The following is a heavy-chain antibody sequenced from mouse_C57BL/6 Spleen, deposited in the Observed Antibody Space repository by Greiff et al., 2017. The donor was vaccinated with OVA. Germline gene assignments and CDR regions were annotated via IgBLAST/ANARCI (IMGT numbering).Heavy chain of an antibody. CDR2: IYPSDSET. CDR1: GYTFTSYW. J-gene: IGHJ3*01. Sequence: VQLQQPGAELVRPGSSVKLSCKASGYTFTSYWMDWVKQRPGQGLEWIGNIYPSDSETHYNQQFKDKATLTVDKSSSTAYMQLSSLTSEDSAVYYCARESYPAWFAYWGQGTLVTVSA. CDR3: ARESYPAWFAY. D-gene: IGHD2-12*01. V-gene: IGHV1-61*01.